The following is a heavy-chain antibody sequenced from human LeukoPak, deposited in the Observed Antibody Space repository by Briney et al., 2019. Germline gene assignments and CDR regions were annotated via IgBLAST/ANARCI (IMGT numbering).Heavy chain of an antibody. CDR2: IIPIFGTA. D-gene: IGHD1-7*01. V-gene: IGHV1-69*13. J-gene: IGHJ4*02. CDR3: ASLPGVITGTTDY. Sequence: GASVKVSCKASGGTFSSYAISWVRRAPGQGLEWMGGIIPIFGTANYAQKFQGRVTITADESTSTAYMELSSLRSEDTAVYYCASLPGVITGTTDYWGQGTLVTVSS. CDR1: GGTFSSYA.